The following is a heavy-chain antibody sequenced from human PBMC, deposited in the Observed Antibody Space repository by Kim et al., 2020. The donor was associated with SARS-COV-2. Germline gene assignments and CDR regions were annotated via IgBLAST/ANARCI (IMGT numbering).Heavy chain of an antibody. J-gene: IGHJ4*02. Sequence: GGSLRLSCAASGFTFSSYGMHWVRQAPGKGLEWVAVISYDGSNKYYADSVKGRFTISRDNSKNTLYLQMNSLRAEDTAVYYCAKQGLNCSGGSCYFVLGYWGQGTLVTVSS. D-gene: IGHD2-15*01. V-gene: IGHV3-30*18. CDR2: ISYDGSNK. CDR1: GFTFSSYG. CDR3: AKQGLNCSGGSCYFVLGY.